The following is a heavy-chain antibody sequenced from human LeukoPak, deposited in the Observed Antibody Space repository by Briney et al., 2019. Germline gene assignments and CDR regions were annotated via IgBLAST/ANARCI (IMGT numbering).Heavy chain of an antibody. CDR1: GGSISSYY. CDR3: ARHPPYDSSGYYDY. Sequence: SETLSLTCTVSGGSISSYYWSWIRQPPGKGLEWIGYIYYSGSTNYNPSLKSRVTISVDTSKNQFSLKLSSVTAADTAVYYCARHPPYDSSGYYDYWGQGTLVTVSS. D-gene: IGHD3-22*01. J-gene: IGHJ4*02. CDR2: IYYSGST. V-gene: IGHV4-59*01.